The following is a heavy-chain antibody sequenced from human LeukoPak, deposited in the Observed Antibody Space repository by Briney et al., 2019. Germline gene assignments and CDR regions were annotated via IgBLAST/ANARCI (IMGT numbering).Heavy chain of an antibody. CDR2: IRSKAYGGTT. V-gene: IGHV3-49*04. CDR1: GFTFSSYS. Sequence: GGSLRLSCAASGFTFSSYSMNWVRQAPGKGLEWVGFIRSKAYGGTTEYAASVKGRFTISRDDSKSIAYLQMNSLKTEDTAVYYCTRDPGTGTSSSWYDYWGQGTLVTVSS. CDR3: TRDPGTGTSSSWYDY. D-gene: IGHD6-13*01. J-gene: IGHJ4*02.